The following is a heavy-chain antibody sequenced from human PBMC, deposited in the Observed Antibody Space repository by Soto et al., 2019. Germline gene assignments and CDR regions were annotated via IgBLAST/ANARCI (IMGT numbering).Heavy chain of an antibody. D-gene: IGHD3-10*01. CDR2: ISGGGDAT. CDR3: ARKVSGSTGRPDLWYFDL. Sequence: EVQLLDSGGGLVQPGGSLRLSCAASGFTFSGYALTLVRQAPGKGLEWVSAISGGGDATFYADSVKGRFTISRDNSKNILYLQMNTLRAEDTAVYYCARKVSGSTGRPDLWYFDLWGRGTLVTVSS. CDR1: GFTFSGYA. V-gene: IGHV3-23*01. J-gene: IGHJ2*01.